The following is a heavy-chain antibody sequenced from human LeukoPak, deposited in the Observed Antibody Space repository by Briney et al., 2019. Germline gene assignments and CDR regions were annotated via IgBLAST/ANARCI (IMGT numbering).Heavy chain of an antibody. CDR3: AREVASLDY. D-gene: IGHD2-21*01. V-gene: IGHV4-34*01. J-gene: IGHJ4*02. CDR2: INHSGRT. CDR1: GESFSGYY. Sequence: SETLSLTCAVYGESFSGYYWSWIRQPPGKGLEWIGEINHSGRTNYNPSLKSRVTISVDTSKNQFSLKLSSVTAADTAVYYCAREVASLDYWGQGTLVTVSS.